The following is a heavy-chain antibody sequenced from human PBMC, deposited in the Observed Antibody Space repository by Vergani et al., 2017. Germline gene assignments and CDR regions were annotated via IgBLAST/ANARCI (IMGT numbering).Heavy chain of an antibody. CDR3: ARDKSRRAPAVMGTYYYYMDV. CDR1: GVIFSDYV. CDR2: IWHDGSNE. V-gene: IGHV3-33*01. D-gene: IGHD3-16*01. Sequence: QVQLVESGGGVVQPGKSLSLSCEASGVIFSDYVMHWVRQAPGKGLEWVAGIWHDGSNEKYVDSVQGRFTISRDNSKNTLYLEMKSLIVEDTAVYFCARDKSRRAPAVMGTYYYYMDVLGKGTKVTVSS. J-gene: IGHJ6*03.